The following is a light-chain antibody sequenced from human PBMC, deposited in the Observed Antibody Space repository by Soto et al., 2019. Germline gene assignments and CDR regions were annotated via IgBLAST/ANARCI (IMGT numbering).Light chain of an antibody. V-gene: IGLV1-44*01. CDR2: NND. J-gene: IGLJ2*01. CDR1: SSNIGTNT. Sequence: QSVLTQPPSASGTPGQRVTISCSGSSSNIGTNTINWYQQFPGTAPKLLIYNNDQRPSGVPHRFSASKSGTSASLAISGLQSEDEADYYCESWDDSLYGAVFGGGTKVTVL. CDR3: ESWDDSLYGAV.